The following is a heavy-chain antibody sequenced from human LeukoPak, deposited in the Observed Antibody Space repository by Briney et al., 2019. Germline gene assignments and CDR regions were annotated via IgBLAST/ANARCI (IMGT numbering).Heavy chain of an antibody. Sequence: AGGSLRLSCAASGFTFSSYEMNWVRQAPGKGLEWVSYISSSGSTIYYADSVKGRFTISRDNAKNSLYLQMNSLRAEDTAVYYCAREGVTWYSSSWNGYYFDSWGQGTLVTVSS. CDR3: AREGVTWYSSSWNGYYFDS. CDR1: GFTFSSYE. J-gene: IGHJ4*02. D-gene: IGHD6-13*01. V-gene: IGHV3-48*03. CDR2: ISSSGSTI.